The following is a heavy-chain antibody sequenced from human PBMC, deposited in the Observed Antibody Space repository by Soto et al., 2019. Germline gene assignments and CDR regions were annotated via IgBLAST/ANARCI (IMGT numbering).Heavy chain of an antibody. CDR1: GFSSSNYF. CDR3: VRCDPYYGMDV. D-gene: IGHD2-21*02. J-gene: IGHJ6*02. V-gene: IGHV3-30*03. Sequence: QVQLVESGGGVVQPGRSLRLSCVASGFSSSNYFMHWVRQAPGKGQEWVAAISYDGSNKHYLDAVKGRFTISRDNSKNTLYLQMNSLRGEDTAVYSCVRCDPYYGMDVWGQGTTVTVSS. CDR2: ISYDGSNK.